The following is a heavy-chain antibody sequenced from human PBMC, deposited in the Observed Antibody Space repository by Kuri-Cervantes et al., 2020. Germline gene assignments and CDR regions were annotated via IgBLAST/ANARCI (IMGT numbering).Heavy chain of an antibody. CDR1: GFTFSSYA. CDR2: ISYDGSNK. CDR3: ARAPYGERDIRFDY. Sequence: GESLKISCAASGFTFSSYAMHWVRQAPGKGLEWVAVISYDGSNKYYADSVKGRFTISRDNAKNSVSLQVNSLRAEDTAIYYCARAPYGERDIRFDYWGQGTLVTVSS. V-gene: IGHV3-30*07. D-gene: IGHD4-17*01. J-gene: IGHJ4*02.